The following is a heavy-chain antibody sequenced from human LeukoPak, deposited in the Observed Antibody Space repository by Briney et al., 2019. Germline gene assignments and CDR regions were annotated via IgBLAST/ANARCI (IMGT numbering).Heavy chain of an antibody. CDR2: IVVSGGVT. CDR3: AKDPNGDYVGAFDF. D-gene: IGHD4-17*01. V-gene: IGHV3-23*01. J-gene: IGHJ3*01. Sequence: QTGGSLRLSCTASGFTFSSYAMIWVRQAPGKALEWVSAIVVSGGVTRYADSVKGRFTISRDNSKNTLYLQMSSLTAEDTAVYYCAKDPNGDYVGAFDFWGQGTMVTVSS. CDR1: GFTFSSYA.